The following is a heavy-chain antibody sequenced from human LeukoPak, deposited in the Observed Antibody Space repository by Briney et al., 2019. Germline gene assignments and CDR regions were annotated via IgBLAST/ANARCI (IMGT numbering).Heavy chain of an antibody. Sequence: ASVKVSCKASGYTFTGYYMHWVRQAPGQGLEWMGWINPNSGGTNYAQKFQGRVTMTRDTSISTAYMELSRLRSDDTAGYYCARDYYGSGSYRENWFDPWGQGTLVTVSS. D-gene: IGHD3-10*01. CDR1: GYTFTGYY. CDR3: ARDYYGSGSYRENWFDP. V-gene: IGHV1-2*02. J-gene: IGHJ5*02. CDR2: INPNSGGT.